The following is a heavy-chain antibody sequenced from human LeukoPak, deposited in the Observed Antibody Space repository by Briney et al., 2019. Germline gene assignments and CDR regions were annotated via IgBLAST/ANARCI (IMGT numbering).Heavy chain of an antibody. CDR3: ASSITMIVVVDY. V-gene: IGHV4-39*07. CDR2: IYYSGST. D-gene: IGHD3-22*01. Sequence: SETLSLTCTVSGGSISSSMYYWGWIRQPPGQGLEWIGCIYYSGSTNYNPSLKSRVTISVDTSKNQFSLKLSSVTAADTAVYYCASSITMIVVVDYWGQGTLVTVSS. CDR1: GGSISSSMYY. J-gene: IGHJ4*02.